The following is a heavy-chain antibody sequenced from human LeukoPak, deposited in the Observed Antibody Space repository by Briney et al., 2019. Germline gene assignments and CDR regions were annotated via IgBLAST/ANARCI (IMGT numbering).Heavy chain of an antibody. V-gene: IGHV4-59*11. CDR1: GGSISSHY. D-gene: IGHD2-21*02. CDR3: ARALAYCGGDCYSGGNYYYYMDV. J-gene: IGHJ6*03. CDR2: IYYSGST. Sequence: SETLSLTCTVPGGSISSHYWSWIRQPPGKGLEWIGYIYYSGSTNYNPSLKSRVTISVDTSKNQFSLKLSSVTAADTAVYYCARALAYCGGDCYSGGNYYYYMDVWGKGTTVTVSS.